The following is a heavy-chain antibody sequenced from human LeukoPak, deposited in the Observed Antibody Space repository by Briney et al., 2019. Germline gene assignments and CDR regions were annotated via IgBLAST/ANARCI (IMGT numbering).Heavy chain of an antibody. J-gene: IGHJ4*02. CDR3: ARDLLLPGAVAGY. D-gene: IGHD6-19*01. Sequence: ASVKVSCKASGYTFTSYGISWVRQAPGQGLEWMGWISAYNGNTDYVQKLQGRVTMTRDTSTSTAYMELRSLRSDDTAVYYCARDLLLPGAVAGYWGQGTLVTVSS. V-gene: IGHV1-18*01. CDR1: GYTFTSYG. CDR2: ISAYNGNT.